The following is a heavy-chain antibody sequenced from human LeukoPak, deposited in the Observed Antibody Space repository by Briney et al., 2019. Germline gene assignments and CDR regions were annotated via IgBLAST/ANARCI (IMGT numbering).Heavy chain of an antibody. J-gene: IGHJ5*02. D-gene: IGHD2-15*01. Sequence: ASVTVSCKASGYTFTGYYMHWVRQAPGQGLEWMGWINPNSGGTNYAQKFQGRVTMTRDTSISTAYMELSRLRSDDTAVYYCARDWSDIVVVVAATGWFDTWGQRTLVTVSS. CDR3: ARDWSDIVVVVAATGWFDT. CDR1: GYTFTGYY. CDR2: INPNSGGT. V-gene: IGHV1-2*02.